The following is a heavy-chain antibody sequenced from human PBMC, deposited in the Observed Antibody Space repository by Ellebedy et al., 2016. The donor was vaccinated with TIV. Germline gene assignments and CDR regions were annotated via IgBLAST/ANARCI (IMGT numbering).Heavy chain of an antibody. CDR3: AKTATYSVAELATRGGYFDY. Sequence: PGGSLRLSCAASGFSFSAYAMTWVRQAPGKGLEWVSIISGSGDKTYYADSVKGRFTVSRDNSKNTLFLQMSNLRAGDTAVYFCAKTATYSVAELATRGGYFDYWGQGTLVAVSS. CDR2: ISGSGDKT. V-gene: IGHV3-23*01. CDR1: GFSFSAYA. D-gene: IGHD6-6*01. J-gene: IGHJ4*02.